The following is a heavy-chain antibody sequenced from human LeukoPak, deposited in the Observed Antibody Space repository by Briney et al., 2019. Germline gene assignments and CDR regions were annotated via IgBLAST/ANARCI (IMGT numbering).Heavy chain of an antibody. Sequence: GGSLRLSCEASGFSFSNYWMSWVRQAPGKGLEWVASIKQDGSETDYVGSVRGRFLISRDNAQNALYLEMNSLRVEDTAVYYCARENYFANSRPFDPWGQGTLVTVSS. CDR1: GFSFSNYW. CDR2: IKQDGSET. J-gene: IGHJ5*02. CDR3: ARENYFANSRPFDP. D-gene: IGHD2/OR15-2a*01. V-gene: IGHV3-7*01.